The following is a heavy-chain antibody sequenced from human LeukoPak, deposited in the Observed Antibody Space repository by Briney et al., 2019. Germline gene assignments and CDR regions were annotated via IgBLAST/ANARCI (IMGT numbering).Heavy chain of an antibody. J-gene: IGHJ4*02. CDR2: IKQDRSEK. V-gene: IGHV3-7*01. D-gene: IGHD3-22*01. CDR1: GFTFSSYW. Sequence: GGSLRLSCAASGFTFSSYWMSWVRQAPGKGLEWVANIKQDRSEKYYVDSVKGRFTISRDNAKNSLYLQMNSLRAEDTAVYYCARDIVDYYDSSGYYPGYWGQGTLVTVSS. CDR3: ARDIVDYYDSSGYYPGY.